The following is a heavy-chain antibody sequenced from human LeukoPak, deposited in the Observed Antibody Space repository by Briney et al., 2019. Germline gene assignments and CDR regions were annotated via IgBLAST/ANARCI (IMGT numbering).Heavy chain of an antibody. Sequence: SVKVSCKASGYTFTSYGISWVRQAPGQGLEWMGGIIPIFGTANYAQKFQGRVTMTEDTSTDTAYMELSSLRSEDTAVYYCATQYSSSSYYYYYGMDVWGQGTTVTVSS. CDR2: IIPIFGTA. D-gene: IGHD6-6*01. CDR1: GYTFTSYG. CDR3: ATQYSSSSYYYYYGMDV. V-gene: IGHV1-69*06. J-gene: IGHJ6*02.